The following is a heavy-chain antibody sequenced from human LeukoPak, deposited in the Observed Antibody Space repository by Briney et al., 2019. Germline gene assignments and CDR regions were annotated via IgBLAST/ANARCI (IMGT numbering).Heavy chain of an antibody. CDR3: ARGRGFWSGYRRLGWFDP. CDR2: INHSGST. Sequence: PSETLSLTCAVYGGSFSGYYWSWIRQPPGKGLEWIGEINHSGSTNYNPSLKSRVTISVDTSKNQFSLKLSSVTAADTAVYYCARGRGFWSGYRRLGWFDPWGQGTLVTVSS. CDR1: GGSFSGYY. D-gene: IGHD3-3*01. V-gene: IGHV4-34*01. J-gene: IGHJ5*02.